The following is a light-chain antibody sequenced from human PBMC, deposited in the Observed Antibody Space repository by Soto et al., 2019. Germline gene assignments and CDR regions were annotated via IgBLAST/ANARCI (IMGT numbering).Light chain of an antibody. J-gene: IGKJ3*01. CDR2: DAS. CDR1: QNVRTY. CDR3: QQRATWPPFT. Sequence: EIVLTQSPATLSLSPGDGATLSCRASQNVRTYLGWYQQKPGQAPRLLIYDASNRATGIPARFSGSGSGTDFTLTISSLEPEDFAVYYCQQRATWPPFTFGPGTKVDLK. V-gene: IGKV3-11*01.